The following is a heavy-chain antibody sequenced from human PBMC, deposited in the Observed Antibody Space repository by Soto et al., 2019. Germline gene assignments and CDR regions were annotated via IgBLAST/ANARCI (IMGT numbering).Heavy chain of an antibody. J-gene: IGHJ4*02. CDR2: INHSGST. V-gene: IGHV4-34*01. D-gene: IGHD3-16*01. Sequence: SETLSLTCAVYGGSFIGYYWCWIRQPPGKGLEWIGEINHSGSTNYNPSLKRRVTISVDTSKIQFSLKLSSVTAADTAVYYVAGGRGTLVTFDFWGQGTLVTVSS. CDR3: AGGRGTLVTFDF. CDR1: GGSFIGYY.